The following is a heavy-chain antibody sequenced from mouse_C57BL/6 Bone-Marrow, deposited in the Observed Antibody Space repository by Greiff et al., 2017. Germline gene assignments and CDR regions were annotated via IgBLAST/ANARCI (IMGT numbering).Heavy chain of an antibody. CDR1: GYTFTSYG. D-gene: IGHD4-1*02. J-gene: IGHJ4*01. CDR2: IYPRSGNT. Sequence: VQLQQSGAELARPGASVKLSCKASGYTFTSYGISWVKQRTGQGLEWIGEIYPRSGNTYYNEKFKGKATLTADKSSSTADMELRSLTSEDSAVYFCEQLGRVDYWGQGASGTVSS. V-gene: IGHV1-81*01. CDR3: EQLGRVDY.